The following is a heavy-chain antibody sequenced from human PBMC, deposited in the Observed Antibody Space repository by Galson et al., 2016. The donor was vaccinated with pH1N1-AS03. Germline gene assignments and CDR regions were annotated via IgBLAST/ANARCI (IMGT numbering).Heavy chain of an antibody. CDR1: GFAVSDYY. D-gene: IGHD2-21*01. CDR2: INREETG. Sequence: SLRLSCAASGFAVSDYYVSWVRQAPGKGLDWVSIINREETGYYSASVQGRYTIARDSSNNVVYLQMNALRPDDTAVYFCARDPLWVGRTGYYFDLWGPGTLVTVAS. V-gene: IGHV3-53*05. CDR3: ARDPLWVGRTGYYFDL. J-gene: IGHJ4*02.